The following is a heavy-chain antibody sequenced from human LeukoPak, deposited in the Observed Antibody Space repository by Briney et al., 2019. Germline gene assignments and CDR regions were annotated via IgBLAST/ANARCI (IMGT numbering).Heavy chain of an antibody. CDR2: INHSGST. J-gene: IGHJ5*02. CDR1: GGSISSSSYY. CDR3: ARGGGYNWFDP. Sequence: TTSETLSLTCTVSGGSISSSSYYWSWIRQPPGKGLEWIGEINHSGSTNYNPSLKSRVTISVDTSKNQFSLKLSSVTAADTTVYFCARGGGYNWFDPWGQGTLVTVSS. V-gene: IGHV4-39*07.